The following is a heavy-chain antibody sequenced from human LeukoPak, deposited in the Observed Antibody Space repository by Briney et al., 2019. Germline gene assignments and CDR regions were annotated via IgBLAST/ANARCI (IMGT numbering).Heavy chain of an antibody. CDR2: FDPEDGET. CDR3: ATSVDTAMVDFDY. V-gene: IGHV1-24*01. Sequence: ASVKVSCKVSGYTLTELSMHWVRQAPGKGLEWMGGFDPEDGETIYAQKFQGRVTMAEDTSTDTAYMELSSLRSEDTAMYYCATSVDTAMVDFDYWGQGTLVTVSS. J-gene: IGHJ4*02. D-gene: IGHD5-18*01. CDR1: GYTLTELS.